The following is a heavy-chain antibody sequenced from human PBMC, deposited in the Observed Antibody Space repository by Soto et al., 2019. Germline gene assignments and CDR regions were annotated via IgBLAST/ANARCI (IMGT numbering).Heavy chain of an antibody. CDR2: ISSGSDYI. CDR1: GFTFSSYS. CDR3: ARSPVGDAFNV. V-gene: IGHV3-21*01. J-gene: IGHJ3*01. Sequence: GSLRLSCAASGFTFSSYSMNWVRQAPGKGLEWVSSISSGSDYIFYADSVKGRFTISRDNAKNSLFLQMNSLTAEDTAVYYCARSPVGDAFNVWGQGTVVTVS.